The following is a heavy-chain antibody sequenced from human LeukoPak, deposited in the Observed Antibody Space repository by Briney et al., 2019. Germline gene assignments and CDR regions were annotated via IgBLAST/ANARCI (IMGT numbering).Heavy chain of an antibody. Sequence: GRSLRLSCAASGFTFSSYAMHWVRQAPGKGLEWVAVISYDGSNKYYADSVKGRFTISRDNSKNTLCLQMNSLRAEDTAVYYCARDRGRYCSSTSCYTAGIYYYYGMDVWGQGTTVTVSS. CDR2: ISYDGSNK. V-gene: IGHV3-30-3*01. J-gene: IGHJ6*02. D-gene: IGHD2-2*02. CDR3: ARDRGRYCSSTSCYTAGIYYYYGMDV. CDR1: GFTFSSYA.